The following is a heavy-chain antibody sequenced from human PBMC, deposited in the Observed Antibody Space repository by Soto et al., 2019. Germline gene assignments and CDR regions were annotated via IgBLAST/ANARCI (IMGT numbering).Heavy chain of an antibody. V-gene: IGHV3-30-3*01. CDR3: ARERYEGENEGYYYYYYGMDV. Sequence: PGGSLRLSCAASGFTFSSYAMHWVRQAPGKGLEWVAVISYDGSNKYYADSVKGRFTISRDNSKNTLYLQMNSLRAEDTAVYYCARERYEGENEGYYYYYYGMDVWGQGTTVTVSS. CDR2: ISYDGSNK. J-gene: IGHJ6*02. D-gene: IGHD1-1*01. CDR1: GFTFSSYA.